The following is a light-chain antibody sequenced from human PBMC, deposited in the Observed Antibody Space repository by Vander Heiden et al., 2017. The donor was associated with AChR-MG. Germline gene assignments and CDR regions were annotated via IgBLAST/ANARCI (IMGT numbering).Light chain of an antibody. CDR1: SRDVGGYNY. J-gene: IGLJ1*01. CDR3: SSYTSSSTEV. CDR2: DVS. V-gene: IGLV2-14*01. Sequence: QSALTQPSSVSGSPGQSITISCTRTSRDVGGYNYDSWYQQHPGKAPKLMIYDVSKRPSGVSNRFSGSKSGNTASLTISGLQAEDEADYYCSSYTSSSTEVFGTGTKVTVL.